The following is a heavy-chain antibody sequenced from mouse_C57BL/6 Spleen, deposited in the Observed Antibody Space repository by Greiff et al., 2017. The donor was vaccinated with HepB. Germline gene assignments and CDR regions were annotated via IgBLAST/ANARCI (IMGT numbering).Heavy chain of an antibody. CDR1: GYTFTDYY. J-gene: IGHJ3*01. Sequence: EVQLQQSGPELVKPGASVKISCKASGYTFTDYYMNWVKQSPGKSLEWIGDINPKNGGTSYNQKFKGKATLTVDKSSSTAYMELRSLTSEDSAVYYCARGTVYCGNYEGFAYWGQGTLVTVSS. CDR2: INPKNGGT. CDR3: ARGTVYCGNYEGFAY. D-gene: IGHD2-1*01. V-gene: IGHV1-26*01.